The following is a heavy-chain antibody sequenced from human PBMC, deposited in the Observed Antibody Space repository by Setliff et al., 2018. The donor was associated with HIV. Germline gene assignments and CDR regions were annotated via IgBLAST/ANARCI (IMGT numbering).Heavy chain of an antibody. J-gene: IGHJ4*02. CDR2: IKQDGSEK. D-gene: IGHD2-21*02. CDR3: ARGPTRGNSMDY. V-gene: IGHV3-7*03. CDR1: GFAFSSYW. Sequence: PGESLKISCAASGFAFSSYWMSWVRQAPGKGLEWVANIKQDGSEKYYVDAVKGRFTISRDNAKNSLFLQMNSLRAEDTAFYYCARGPTRGNSMDYWGQGTLVTVSS.